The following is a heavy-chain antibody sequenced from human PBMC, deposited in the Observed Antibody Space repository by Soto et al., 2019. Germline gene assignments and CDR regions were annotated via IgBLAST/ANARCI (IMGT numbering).Heavy chain of an antibody. CDR3: ARGGGFDSFDY. Sequence: NPSETLSLTCTVSGASITYGAYSWSWIRHTPGKGLEWIGYINHLETTFYNPSFESRLTLSIDRTKNHFSLNLKSMSAADRAVYFCARGGGFDSFDYWGRGILVTVSS. CDR1: GASITYGAYS. V-gene: IGHV4-30-2*01. J-gene: IGHJ4*02. D-gene: IGHD3-10*01. CDR2: INHLETT.